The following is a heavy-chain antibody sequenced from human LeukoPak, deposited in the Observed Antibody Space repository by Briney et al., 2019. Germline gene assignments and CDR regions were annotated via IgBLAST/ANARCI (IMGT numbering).Heavy chain of an antibody. CDR3: ARETRDYGDYSYYYYYGMDV. J-gene: IGHJ6*02. Sequence: SETLSLTCTVSGGSISDNYWSWIRQPPGKGLEWIGYAYYSGHTNYNSSLKSRVTMSLDTSKSQFSLRLSSVTAADTAVYYCARETRDYGDYSYYYYYGMDVWGQGTTVTVSS. D-gene: IGHD4-17*01. CDR1: GGSISDNY. CDR2: AYYSGHT. V-gene: IGHV4-59*12.